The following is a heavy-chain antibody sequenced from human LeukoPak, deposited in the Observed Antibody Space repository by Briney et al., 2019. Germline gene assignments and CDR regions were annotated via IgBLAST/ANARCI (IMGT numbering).Heavy chain of an antibody. D-gene: IGHD2-15*01. CDR2: IYTSGST. Sequence: SETLSLTCTVSGGSISSGSYYWSWIRQPAGKGLEWIGRIYTSGSTNYNPSLKSRVTISVDTSKNQFSLNLSSVTAADTAVYYCARERLGGSPALGYYYYMDVWGKGTTVTVSS. CDR1: GGSISSGSYY. J-gene: IGHJ6*03. V-gene: IGHV4-61*02. CDR3: ARERLGGSPALGYYYYMDV.